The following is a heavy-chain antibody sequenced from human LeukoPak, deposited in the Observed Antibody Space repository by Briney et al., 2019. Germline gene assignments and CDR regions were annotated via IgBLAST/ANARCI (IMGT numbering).Heavy chain of an antibody. CDR3: ARGHAAVTAIYYYYYGMGV. J-gene: IGHJ6*02. CDR1: GGSISSGGYY. V-gene: IGHV4-31*03. CDR2: IYYSGST. D-gene: IGHD1-14*01. Sequence: SQTLSLTCTVSGGSISSGGYYWSWIRQHPGKGLEWIGYIYYSGSTYYNPSLKSRVTISVDTSKNQFSLKLSSVTAADTAVYYCARGHAAVTAIYYYYYGMGVWGQGTTVTVSS.